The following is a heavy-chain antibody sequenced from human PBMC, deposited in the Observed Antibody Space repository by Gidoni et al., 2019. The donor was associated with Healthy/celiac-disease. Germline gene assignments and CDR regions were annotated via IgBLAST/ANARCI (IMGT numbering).Heavy chain of an antibody. J-gene: IGHJ4*02. V-gene: IGHV3-48*01. CDR3: ARGEVLLWFGVDY. D-gene: IGHD3-10*01. Sequence: EVQLVESGGGLVQPGGSLRLSWSAYGFTFSSYSMNWVRQAPGKGLEWVSYISSSSSTIYYADSVKGRFTISRDNAKNSLYLQMNSLRAEDTAVYYCARGEVLLWFGVDYWGQGTLVTVSS. CDR2: ISSSSSTI. CDR1: GFTFSSYS.